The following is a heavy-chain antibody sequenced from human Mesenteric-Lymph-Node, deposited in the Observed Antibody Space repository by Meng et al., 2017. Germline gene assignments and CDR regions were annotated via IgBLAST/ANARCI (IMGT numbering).Heavy chain of an antibody. V-gene: IGHV4-4*07. D-gene: IGHD3-9*01. CDR3: ARDRQYYYDILTGYYWESYYYYGMDV. J-gene: IGHJ6*02. CDR1: GVSISSYY. Sequence: GSLRLSCTVSGVSISSYYRSWIRQPAGKGLEWIGRIYTSGSTNYNPSLKSRVTMSGDTSKNQFSLKLSSVTAADTAVYYCARDRQYYYDILTGYYWESYYYYGMDVWGQGTTVTVSS. CDR2: IYTSGST.